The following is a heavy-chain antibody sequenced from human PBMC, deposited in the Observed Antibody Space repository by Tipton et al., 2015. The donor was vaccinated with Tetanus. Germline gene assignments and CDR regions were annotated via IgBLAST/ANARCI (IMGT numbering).Heavy chain of an antibody. CDR1: GGSISSSTYY. CDR2: IYYSGST. D-gene: IGHD2-8*01. J-gene: IGHJ4*02. Sequence: TLSLTCTVSGGSISSSTYYWGWIRQPPGKGLEWIGSIYYSGSTNYNPSLKSRVTISVDTSKNQFSLKLNSVTAADTAVYYCARGMVSWGIFPYWGQGTLVTVSS. V-gene: IGHV4-39*07. CDR3: ARGMVSWGIFPY.